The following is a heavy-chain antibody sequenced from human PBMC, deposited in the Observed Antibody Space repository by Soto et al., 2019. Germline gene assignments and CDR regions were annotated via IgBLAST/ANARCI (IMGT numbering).Heavy chain of an antibody. Sequence: PRGSLRLSCASSGFPFSDHYMIWIRNATGKGLEWIGYSSNSGSLTRYADSVKGRFSIARDXAKNALYLQINSLRGDDTATYYCVSSGDKDTPLDRWGQGT. J-gene: IGHJ5*02. V-gene: IGHV3-11*06. CDR1: GFPFSDHY. D-gene: IGHD3-10*01. CDR3: VSSGDKDTPLDR. CDR2: SSNSGSLT.